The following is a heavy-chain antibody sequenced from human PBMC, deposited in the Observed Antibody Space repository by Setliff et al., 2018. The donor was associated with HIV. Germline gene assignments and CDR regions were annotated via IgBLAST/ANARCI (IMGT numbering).Heavy chain of an antibody. CDR1: GYTFTTYY. CDR3: ARVGVGYYTSASTHMDV. D-gene: IGHD2-2*02. J-gene: IGHJ6*02. V-gene: IGHV1-3*01. CDR2: INAGNGNT. Sequence: ASVKVSCKASGYTFTTYYMHWVRQAPGQRLEWMGRINAGNGNTKYSQKFQGRLSITRDTSANTAYMELSSLRSDDTAVYYCARVGVGYYTSASTHMDVWGQGTTVTVSS.